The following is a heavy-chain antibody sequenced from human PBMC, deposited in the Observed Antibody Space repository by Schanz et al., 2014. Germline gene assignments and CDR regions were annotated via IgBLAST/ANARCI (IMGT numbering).Heavy chain of an antibody. CDR1: GLTFTSNV. D-gene: IGHD3-10*01. V-gene: IGHV3-30*03. J-gene: IGHJ4*02. CDR3: ARDRWFRWFGEN. CDR2: ISYDGSEK. Sequence: QLVESGGDVVQPGGSLRLSCSVSGLTFTSNVIHWVRQAPGKGLEWVAVISYDGSEKCYGESVTGRFTISRDNSKKTAYLQMNDLRIEDTAMYFCARDRWFRWFGENWGQGTRVTVSS.